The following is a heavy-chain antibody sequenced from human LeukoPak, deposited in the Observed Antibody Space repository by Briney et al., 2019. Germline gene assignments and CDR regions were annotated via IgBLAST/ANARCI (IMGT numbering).Heavy chain of an antibody. V-gene: IGHV5-51*01. D-gene: IGHD3-10*01. Sequence: GKSLKISCKGSGYSFSNYWIGWVRQMPGKGLEWVGIIYPGDSDTRYSPSFQGQVTISADKSISTAYLQWSSLKASDTAMYFCERHGSGDLNYWGQGSLVTVSS. CDR2: IYPGDSDT. J-gene: IGHJ4*02. CDR1: GYSFSNYW. CDR3: ERHGSGDLNY.